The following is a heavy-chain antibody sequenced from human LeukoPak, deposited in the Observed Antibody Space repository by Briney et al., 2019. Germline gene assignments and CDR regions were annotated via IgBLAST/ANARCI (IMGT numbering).Heavy chain of an antibody. D-gene: IGHD3-10*01. J-gene: IGHJ4*02. CDR1: GFTFSSYA. CDR2: ISGSGGST. Sequence: QSGGSLRLSCAASGFTFSSYAMSWVRQAPGKGLEWASAISGSGGSTYYADSVKGRFTISRDNSKNTLYLQMNSLRAEDTAVYYCAKDPSYYYGSGSYYDYWGQGTLVTVSS. CDR3: AKDPSYYYGSGSYYDY. V-gene: IGHV3-23*01.